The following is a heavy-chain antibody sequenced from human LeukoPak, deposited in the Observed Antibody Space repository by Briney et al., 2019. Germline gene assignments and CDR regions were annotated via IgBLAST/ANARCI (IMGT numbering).Heavy chain of an antibody. Sequence: GGSLRLSCAASGFTFSSYAMSWVRQAPGKGLEWVSAISGSGGSTYYADSVKGRFTISRDNSKNTLYLQMNSLRAEDTAVYYCARANFLYCSSSTCLFDYWGQGTLVTVSS. CDR3: ARANFLYCSSSTCLFDY. V-gene: IGHV3-23*01. J-gene: IGHJ4*02. D-gene: IGHD2-2*01. CDR2: ISGSGGST. CDR1: GFTFSSYA.